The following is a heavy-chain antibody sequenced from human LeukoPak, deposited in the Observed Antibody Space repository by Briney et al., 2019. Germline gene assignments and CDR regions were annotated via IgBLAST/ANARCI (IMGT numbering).Heavy chain of an antibody. CDR3: ARVLNYYDSSGYYFSC. V-gene: IGHV3-30-3*01. D-gene: IGHD3-22*01. J-gene: IGHJ4*02. CDR1: GLTFSYYT. CDR2: ISYDGSNE. Sequence: GGSLRLSCAASGLTFSYYTMHWVRQAPGKGLEWVAVISYDGSNEYYADSVKGRFTISRDNSKNTLYLQMNSLRVEDTAVYYCARVLNYYDSSGYYFSCWGQGTLVTVSS.